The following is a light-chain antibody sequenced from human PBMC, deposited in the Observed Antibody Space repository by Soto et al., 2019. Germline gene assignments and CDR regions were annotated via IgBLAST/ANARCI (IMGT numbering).Light chain of an antibody. CDR3: QQRSNWPLPWT. CDR2: NAS. J-gene: IGKJ1*01. Sequence: EIVLTQSPATLSLSPGERATLSCRASQTVGSYLAWYQQKPGQVPRLLIYNASNRAPGIPARFSGSGSGTDFTLTISSLEPEDFAVYYCQQRSNWPLPWTFGQGAKVEIK. CDR1: QTVGSY. V-gene: IGKV3-11*01.